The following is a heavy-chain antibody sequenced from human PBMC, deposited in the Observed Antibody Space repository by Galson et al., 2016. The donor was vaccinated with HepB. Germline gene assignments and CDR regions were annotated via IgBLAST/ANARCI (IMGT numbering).Heavy chain of an antibody. CDR2: LSYSGST. Sequence: SETLSLTCTVSGAYISRSSYYWGWIRQPPGKGLEWIGSLSYSGSTYYNPSLKSRVTISADTSKNQFSPKLSSVTAADTAVYYCASEGTYYHYGLDVWGQGTTVTVSS. CDR1: GAYISRSSYY. V-gene: IGHV4-39*01. D-gene: IGHD1-1*01. J-gene: IGHJ6*02. CDR3: ASEGTYYHYGLDV.